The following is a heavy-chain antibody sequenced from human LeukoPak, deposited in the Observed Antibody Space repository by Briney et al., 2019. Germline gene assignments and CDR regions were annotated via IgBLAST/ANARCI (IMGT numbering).Heavy chain of an antibody. CDR3: ARELRYFDWLPHDDAFDI. Sequence: GGSLRLSCAASGFTFSSYAMRWVRQAPGKGLEWVAVISYDGSNKYYADSVKGRFTISRDNSKNTLYLQMNSLRAEDTAVYYCARELRYFDWLPHDDAFDIWGQGTMVTVSS. CDR1: GFTFSSYA. V-gene: IGHV3-30-3*01. CDR2: ISYDGSNK. D-gene: IGHD3-9*01. J-gene: IGHJ3*02.